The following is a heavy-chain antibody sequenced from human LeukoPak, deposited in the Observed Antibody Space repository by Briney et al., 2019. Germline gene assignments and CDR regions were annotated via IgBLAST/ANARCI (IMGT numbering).Heavy chain of an antibody. CDR1: GFTFSSYW. V-gene: IGHV3-7*01. J-gene: IGHJ4*02. CDR2: IKQDGSEK. CDR3: AREASYYDFWSGFIYIPIGLDY. Sequence: QAGGSLRLSCAASGFTFSSYWMSWVRQAPGKGLEWVANIKQDGSEKYYMDSVKGRFTISRDNAKNSLYLQMNSLRAEDTAVYYCAREASYYDFWSGFIYIPIGLDYWGQGTLVTVSS. D-gene: IGHD3-3*01.